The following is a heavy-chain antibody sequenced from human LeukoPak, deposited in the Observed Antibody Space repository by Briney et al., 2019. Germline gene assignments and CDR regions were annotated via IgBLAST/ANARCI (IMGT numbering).Heavy chain of an antibody. J-gene: IGHJ3*02. CDR3: ARDRGHYDAFDI. CDR2: IYISGST. D-gene: IGHD3-10*01. Sequence: SETLSLTCTVSGGSINSYYWSWIRQPAGKGLEWIGRIYISGSTNYNPSLKSRVIMSVDTSKNQFSLKLSSVTAADTAVYYCARDRGHYDAFDIWGQGTMVTVSS. CDR1: GGSINSYY. V-gene: IGHV4-4*07.